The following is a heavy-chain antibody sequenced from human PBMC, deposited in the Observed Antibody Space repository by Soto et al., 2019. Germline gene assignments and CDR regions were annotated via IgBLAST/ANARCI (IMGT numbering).Heavy chain of an antibody. V-gene: IGHV3-23*01. CDR1: GFSFSNYA. CDR2: ISGSGGTT. J-gene: IGHJ4*02. CDR3: AKVFSSGWFFNY. Sequence: EVQLLESGGGLVQPGGSLRLSCSASGFSFSNYAMSWVRQAPGKGLEWVSDISGSGGTTYYADSVKGRFTISRDNSKNTLYLQMNSLRGDDTAIYYCAKVFSSGWFFNYWGQGTLATVSS. D-gene: IGHD6-19*01.